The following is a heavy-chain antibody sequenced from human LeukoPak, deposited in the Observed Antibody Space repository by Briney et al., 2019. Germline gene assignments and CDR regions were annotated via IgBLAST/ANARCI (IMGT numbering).Heavy chain of an antibody. J-gene: IGHJ4*02. CDR2: IIPIFGTA. Sequence: ASVKVSCKASGCTFSSYAISWVRQAPGQGLEWMGGIIPIFGTANYAQKFQGRVTIPADESTSTAYMELRSLRSEDTAVYYCARIIDSSGYYSDYFDYWGQGTLVTVSS. CDR1: GCTFSSYA. CDR3: ARIIDSSGYYSDYFDY. D-gene: IGHD3-22*01. V-gene: IGHV1-69*13.